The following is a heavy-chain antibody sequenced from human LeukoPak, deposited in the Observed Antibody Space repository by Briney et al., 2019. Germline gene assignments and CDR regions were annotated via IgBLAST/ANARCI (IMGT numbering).Heavy chain of an antibody. V-gene: IGHV1-2*02. CDR2: INPNSGGT. J-gene: IGHJ4*02. CDR3: ARVNLRQQLVLGY. Sequence: GASVTVSCKASGYTFTGYYMHWVRQAPGQGLEWMGWINPNSGGTTYAQKFQGRVTMTRDTSISTAYMELSRLRSDDTAVYYCARVNLRQQLVLGYWGQGTLVTVSS. CDR1: GYTFTGYY. D-gene: IGHD6-13*01.